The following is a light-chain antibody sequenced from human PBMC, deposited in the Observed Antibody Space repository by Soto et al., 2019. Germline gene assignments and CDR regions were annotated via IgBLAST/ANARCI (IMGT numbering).Light chain of an antibody. CDR3: QQADSIPLT. CDR2: AAS. CDR1: QDISKW. Sequence: DIQMTQSPSFVSASVGDRVTITCRASQDISKWLAWYQQKPGRAPKILIFAASTLQRGVPSRFSGSGSGTDFTLTISSLQPEDSATYYCQQADSIPLTFGGGTKGDFK. J-gene: IGKJ4*01. V-gene: IGKV1-12*01.